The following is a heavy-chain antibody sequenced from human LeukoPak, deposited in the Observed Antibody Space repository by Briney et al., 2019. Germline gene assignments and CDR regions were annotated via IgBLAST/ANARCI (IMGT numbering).Heavy chain of an antibody. V-gene: IGHV5-10-1*01. CDR1: GYSFTNYW. D-gene: IGHD3-10*01. J-gene: IGHJ4*02. CDR2: INPIDSYT. CDR3: ARRGSGSYLDFDY. Sequence: AESLQISCHGSGYSFTNYWIRWVRQMPGEGLEWRGTINPIDSYTKYSPSFQGRVTILVDKSINTAYLQWSSLKASDTAIYYCARRGSGSYLDFDYGGQGNVVTVSS.